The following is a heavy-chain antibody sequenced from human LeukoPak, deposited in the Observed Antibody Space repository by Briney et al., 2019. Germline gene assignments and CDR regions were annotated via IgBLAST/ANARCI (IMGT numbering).Heavy chain of an antibody. CDR2: IYYTGST. CDR1: GASISGGTYY. D-gene: IGHD1-26*01. J-gene: IGHJ4*02. V-gene: IGHV4-39*01. Sequence: PSETLSLTCSVSGASISGGTYYWGWIRQPPGKGLEWIGSIYYTGSTYDNPSLKSRVTISVDTSKNQFSLKLSSVTAADTAEYYCARRGGSGRAFDYWGQGTLVTVSS. CDR3: ARRGGSGRAFDY.